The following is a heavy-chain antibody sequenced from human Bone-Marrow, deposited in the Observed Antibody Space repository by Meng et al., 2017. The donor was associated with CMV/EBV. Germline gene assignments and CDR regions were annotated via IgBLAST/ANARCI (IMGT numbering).Heavy chain of an antibody. V-gene: IGHV1-58*01. J-gene: IGHJ6*02. CDR2: IVVGSGNT. CDR3: AAGPLTVTWRGYYYYGMDV. CDR1: GFTFTSSA. Sequence: SVKVSCKASGFTFTSSAVQWVRQARGQRLEWIGWIVVGSGNTNYAQKFQERVTITRDMSTSTAYMELSSLRSEDTAVYYCAAGPLTVTWRGYYYYGMDVWGPGTTVTGSS. D-gene: IGHD4-11*01.